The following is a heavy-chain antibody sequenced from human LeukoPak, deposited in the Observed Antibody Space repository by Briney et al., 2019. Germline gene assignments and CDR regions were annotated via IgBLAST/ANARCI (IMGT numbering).Heavy chain of an antibody. CDR2: IWYDGSNK. CDR3: ARDQYCSGGSCYSGTYYYYGMDV. J-gene: IGHJ6*02. Sequence: GRSLRLSCAASGFTFSSYAMHWVRQAPGKGLEWVAVIWYDGSNKYYADSVKGRFTISRDNSKNTLYLQMNSLRAEDTAVYYCARDQYCSGGSCYSGTYYYYGMDVWGQGTTVTVSS. CDR1: GFTFSSYA. D-gene: IGHD2-15*01. V-gene: IGHV3-33*08.